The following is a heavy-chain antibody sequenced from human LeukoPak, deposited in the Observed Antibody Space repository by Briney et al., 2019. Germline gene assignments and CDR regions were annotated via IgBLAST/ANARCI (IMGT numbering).Heavy chain of an antibody. CDR1: GYTFTSYY. D-gene: IGHD2-2*01. J-gene: IGHJ5*02. Sequence: GASVKVSCTASGYTFTSYYMHWMRHAPGQGLELMGIINPSGGSTTYAQKFQGRVTMTRDMSTSTVYMELSSLRSEDTAVYYCARSSPYIVVVPAATPAKTTNWFDPWGQGTLVTVSS. CDR3: ARSSPYIVVVPAATPAKTTNWFDP. CDR2: INPSGGST. V-gene: IGHV1-46*01.